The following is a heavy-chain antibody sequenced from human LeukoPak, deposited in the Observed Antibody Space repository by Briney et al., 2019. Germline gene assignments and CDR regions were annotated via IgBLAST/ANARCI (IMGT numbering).Heavy chain of an antibody. V-gene: IGHV3-33*01. D-gene: IGHD4-23*01. J-gene: IGHJ4*02. CDR2: IWSDGSNK. CDR3: ASADSRVVTPSLFDY. Sequence: GGSLRLSCAASGFTFNIYGMHWVRQAPGKGLEWVAVIWSDGSNKYYADSVKGRFTISRDNSKNTLYLQMNSLRAEDTAVYYCASADSRVVTPSLFDYWGQGTLVTVSS. CDR1: GFTFNIYG.